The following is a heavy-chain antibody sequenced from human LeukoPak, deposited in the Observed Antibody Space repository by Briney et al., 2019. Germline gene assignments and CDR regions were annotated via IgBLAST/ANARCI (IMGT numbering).Heavy chain of an antibody. CDR3: ARSTEGTAHFDY. CDR1: EFIFSSYE. D-gene: IGHD1-7*01. J-gene: IGHJ4*02. CDR2: ISGNGVSS. Sequence: GGTLRLSCETSEFIFSSYEMHWVRQTPGRGLEYVSGISGNGVSSYYALSVKGRFTISRDNSKNTLYLQMGSLKTEDMAVYYCARSTEGTAHFDYWGQGTQVIVSS. V-gene: IGHV3-64*01.